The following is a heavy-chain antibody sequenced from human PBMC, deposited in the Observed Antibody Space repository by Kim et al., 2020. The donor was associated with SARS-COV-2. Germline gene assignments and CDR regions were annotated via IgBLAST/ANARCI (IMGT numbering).Heavy chain of an antibody. CDR1: GYTFTGYY. CDR2: INPNSGAA. V-gene: IGHV1-2*06. D-gene: IGHD1-26*01. CDR3: ARGRDLGATQGRYLDY. J-gene: IGHJ4*02. Sequence: ASVKVSCKASGYTFTGYYMHWVRQAPGQGLEWMGRINPNSGAANNAQKFQGRVTMTSDTSISTAYMELTRLGSDDTADYYCARGRDLGATQGRYLDYWGQGTLVTVSS.